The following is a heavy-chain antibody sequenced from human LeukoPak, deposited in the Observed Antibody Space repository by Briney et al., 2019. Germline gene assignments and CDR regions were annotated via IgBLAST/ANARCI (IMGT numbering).Heavy chain of an antibody. CDR3: ARVEVGATTESFDP. V-gene: IGHV4-59*01. CDR2: IYYRGST. J-gene: IGHJ5*02. D-gene: IGHD1-26*01. Sequence: SETLSLTCTVSGGSISSYYWSWIRQPPGEGLEWVGCIYYRGSTNYNPSLKSRVTISVDTSKNQFSLKLSSVTAADTAVYYCARVEVGATTESFDPWGQGTLVTVSS. CDR1: GGSISSYY.